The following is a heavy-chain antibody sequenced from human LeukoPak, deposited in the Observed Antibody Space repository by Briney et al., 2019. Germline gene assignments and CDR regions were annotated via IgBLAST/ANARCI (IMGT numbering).Heavy chain of an antibody. V-gene: IGHV3-20*04. CDR1: GFTFSSYE. J-gene: IGHJ3*02. Sequence: PGGSLRLSCGASGFTFSSYEMSWVRQAPGKGLEWVSGINWNGGSTGYADSVKGRFTISRDNAKNSLYLQMNSLRAEDTALYYCARRDIVVVPAAIIGAFDIWGQGTMVTVSS. CDR3: ARRDIVVVPAAIIGAFDI. D-gene: IGHD2-2*02. CDR2: INWNGGST.